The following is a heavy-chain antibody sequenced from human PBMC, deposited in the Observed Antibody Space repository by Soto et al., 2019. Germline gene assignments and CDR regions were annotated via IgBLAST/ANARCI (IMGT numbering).Heavy chain of an antibody. D-gene: IGHD3-22*01. V-gene: IGHV4-39*01. CDR3: ARHGQDSSGYRYYYYYYGMDV. Sequence: QLQLQESGPGLVKPSETLSLTCTVSGGSISSSSYYWGWIRQPPGKGLEWIGSIYYSGSTYYNPSLKSRVPISVDTSKNQFSLKLSSVTAADTAVYYCARHGQDSSGYRYYYYYYGMDVWGQGTTVTVSS. J-gene: IGHJ6*02. CDR1: GGSISSSSYY. CDR2: IYYSGST.